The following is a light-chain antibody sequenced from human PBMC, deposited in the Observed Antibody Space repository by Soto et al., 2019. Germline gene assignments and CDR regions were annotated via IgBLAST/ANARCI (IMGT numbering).Light chain of an antibody. CDR1: SSDVGGYNF. J-gene: IGLJ2*01. Sequence: QSALTQPPSASGSPGQSVTISCTGASSDVGGYNFVSWYQHHPGKAPRLMIYDVTQRPSGVPDRFSGSKSGNTASLTVSGLQVEDEAYYYCSSYAGSSIPVAFGGGTKVTVL. V-gene: IGLV2-8*01. CDR2: DVT. CDR3: SSYAGSSIPVA.